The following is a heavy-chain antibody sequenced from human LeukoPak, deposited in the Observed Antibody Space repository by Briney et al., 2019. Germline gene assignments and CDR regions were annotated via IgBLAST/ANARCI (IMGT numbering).Heavy chain of an antibody. CDR3: ARDLDGPENY. CDR1: GFTFSGYE. J-gene: IGHJ4*02. D-gene: IGHD3-3*01. V-gene: IGHV3-48*03. CDR2: ISNSGTTK. Sequence: GGSLRLSCEASGFTFSGYEMNWVRQAPGKGLEWVSYISNSGTTKYYADSVKGRFTISRDNAKNSLYLQMSSLRAEDTAVYYCARDLDGPENYWGQGTLVTVSS.